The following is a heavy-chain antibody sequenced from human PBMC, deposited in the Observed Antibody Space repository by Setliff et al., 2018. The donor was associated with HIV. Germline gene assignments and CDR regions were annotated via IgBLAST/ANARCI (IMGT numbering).Heavy chain of an antibody. CDR1: GLTFSSYW. J-gene: IGHJ1*01. CDR3: ARDLLGATHYFQH. V-gene: IGHV3-7*03. D-gene: IGHD1-26*01. CDR2: TNEDGSEQ. Sequence: LRLSCAASGLTFSSYWMGWVRQAPGKGLEWVANTNEDGSEQYYVDSVKGRFTISRDNAKNSLYLQMNTLKVEDTAVYYCARDLLGATHYFQHWGQGTLVTVSS.